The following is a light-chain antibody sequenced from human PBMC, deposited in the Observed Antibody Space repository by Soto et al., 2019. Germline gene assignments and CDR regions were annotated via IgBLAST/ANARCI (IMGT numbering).Light chain of an antibody. J-gene: IGKJ4*01. V-gene: IGKV1-9*01. CDR1: QGISSY. CDR2: AAS. Sequence: DIQLTQSPSFLSASVGDRVPITCRASQGISSYLAWYQQKPGKAPKLLIYAASTLQSGVPSRFTGSGSGTEFTPPIGRLQPEDFATDYCQQLNSFGGGTKVEIK. CDR3: QQLNS.